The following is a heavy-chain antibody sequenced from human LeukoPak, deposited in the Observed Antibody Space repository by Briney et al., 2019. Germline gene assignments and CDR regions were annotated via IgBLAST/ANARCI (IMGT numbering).Heavy chain of an antibody. J-gene: IGHJ3*02. CDR1: GFTVSSNY. CDR2: IYSGGST. V-gene: IGHV3-66*01. CDR3: ARDSGIDILTGYDAFDI. D-gene: IGHD3-9*01. Sequence: PGGSLRLSCAASGFTVSSNYMSWVRQAPGKGLEWVSVIYSGGSTYYADSVKGRFTISRDNSKNTLYLQMNSLRAGDTAVYYCARDSGIDILTGYDAFDIWGQGTMVTVSS.